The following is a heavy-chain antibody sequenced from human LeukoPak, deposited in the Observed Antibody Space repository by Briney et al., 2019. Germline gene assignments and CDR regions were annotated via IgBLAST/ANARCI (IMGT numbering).Heavy chain of an antibody. CDR3: ATDKRRTSIFGVVIRVSWFDP. CDR1: GYTFTDYY. CDR2: VDPEDGET. D-gene: IGHD3-3*01. V-gene: IGHV1-69-2*01. J-gene: IGHJ5*02. Sequence: ASVKVSCKVSGYTFTDYYMHWVPQAPGKGLEWMGLVDPEDGETIYAEKFQGRVTITADTSTDTAYMELSSLRSEDTAVYYCATDKRRTSIFGVVIRVSWFDPWGQGTLVTVSS.